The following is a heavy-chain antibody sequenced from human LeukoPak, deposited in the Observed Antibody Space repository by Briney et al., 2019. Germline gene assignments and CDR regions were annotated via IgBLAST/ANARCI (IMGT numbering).Heavy chain of an antibody. V-gene: IGHV1-8*03. CDR1: VYTFTIYD. CDR2: MNPNSGRT. D-gene: IGHD5-12*01. Sequence: GASVTVSFTSSVYTFTIYDINWVRQAPGQGLEWMGWMNPNSGRTGYAQKFQGRGTITRNTSISPAYMELSGLRSEDTAVYYCARGRSTGYPYYFEYWGQGTLVTVSS. CDR3: ARGRSTGYPYYFEY. J-gene: IGHJ4*02.